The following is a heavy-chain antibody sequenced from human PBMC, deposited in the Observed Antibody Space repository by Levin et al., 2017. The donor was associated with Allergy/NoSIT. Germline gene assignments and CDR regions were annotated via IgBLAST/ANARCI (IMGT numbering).Heavy chain of an antibody. CDR3: AGDRQRSWYFDL. D-gene: IGHD4-17*01. Sequence: GESLKISCAASESTFTTHWMHWVRQTPGKGLVWVSRINLDGSSTSYADSVKGRFTTSRDNAKNTLYLQMNNVRVEDTGIYYCAGDRQRSWYFDLWGRGTLVTVSS. V-gene: IGHV3-74*01. J-gene: IGHJ2*01. CDR2: INLDGSST. CDR1: ESTFTTHW.